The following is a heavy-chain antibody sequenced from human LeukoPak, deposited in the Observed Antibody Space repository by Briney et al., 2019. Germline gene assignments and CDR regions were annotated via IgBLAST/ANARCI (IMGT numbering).Heavy chain of an antibody. V-gene: IGHV3-20*04. J-gene: IGHJ4*02. CDR3: ARQIAAAGPDY. CDR1: GFTLTTNA. D-gene: IGHD6-13*01. CDR2: IGWNGGST. Sequence: GGSLRLSCAASGFTLTTNAMSWVRQAPGKGLEWVSGIGWNGGSTGYADSVKGRVTISRDNAKNSVYLQMNNLRVEDTALYYCARQIAAAGPDYWGQGTLVTVSS.